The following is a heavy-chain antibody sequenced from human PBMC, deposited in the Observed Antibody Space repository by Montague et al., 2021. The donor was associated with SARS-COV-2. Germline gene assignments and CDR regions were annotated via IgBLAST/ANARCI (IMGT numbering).Heavy chain of an antibody. CDR2: IYYSGST. V-gene: IGHV4-39*07. J-gene: IGHJ6*02. CDR1: GGSISSSSYY. CDR3: ARVGRQQLVRLSGMDV. D-gene: IGHD6-13*01. Sequence: ETLSLTCTVSGGSISSSSYYWGWIRQPPGKGLEWIGSIYYSGSTYYNPSLKSRVTISVDTSKNQLSLKLSSVTAADTAVYYCARVGRQQLVRLSGMDVWGQGTTVTVSS.